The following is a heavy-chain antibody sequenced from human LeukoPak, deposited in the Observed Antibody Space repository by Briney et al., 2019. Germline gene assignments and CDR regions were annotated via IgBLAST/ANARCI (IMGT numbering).Heavy chain of an antibody. CDR1: GYTFTGYY. Sequence: ASVKVSCKASGYTFTGYYMHWVRQAPGQGLEWMGWINPNSGGTNYAQKFQGRVTMTRDTSISTAYMELSRLRSDDTAVYYCARDPPGDYYDSSGYPWGQGTLVTVSS. CDR2: INPNSGGT. CDR3: ARDPPGDYYDSSGYP. D-gene: IGHD3-22*01. J-gene: IGHJ5*02. V-gene: IGHV1-2*02.